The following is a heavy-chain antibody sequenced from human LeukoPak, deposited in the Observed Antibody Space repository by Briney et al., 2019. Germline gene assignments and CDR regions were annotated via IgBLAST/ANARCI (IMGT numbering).Heavy chain of an antibody. V-gene: IGHV1-46*01. CDR3: AASKYSGSYCPFDY. Sequence: ASVKVSCKASGYSFTSHYMHWVRQAPGQGLEWMGLINPSGSSTLYAQKFQGRVTMTRDMSTTTDYMELSSLRSEDTAVYYCAASKYSGSYCPFDYWGQGTLVTVSS. D-gene: IGHD1-26*01. CDR1: GYSFTSHY. J-gene: IGHJ4*02. CDR2: INPSGSST.